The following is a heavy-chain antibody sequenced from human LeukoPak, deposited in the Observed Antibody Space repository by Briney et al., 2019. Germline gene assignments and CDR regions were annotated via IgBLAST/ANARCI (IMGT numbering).Heavy chain of an antibody. D-gene: IGHD3-22*01. CDR3: ATDPAFQVITSFDY. J-gene: IGHJ4*02. CDR2: IVPILSTT. CDR1: GGSFSNYA. Sequence: SVNVSCKASGGSFSNYAISWVRQAPGQGLEWMGGIVPILSTTNYARKFQGRVTMTAGESTSTAYMELSSLRSDDTAVYYCATDPAFQVITSFDYWGQGTLVTVSS. V-gene: IGHV1-69*13.